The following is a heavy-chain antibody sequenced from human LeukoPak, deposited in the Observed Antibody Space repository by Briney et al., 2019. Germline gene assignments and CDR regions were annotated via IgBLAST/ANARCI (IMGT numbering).Heavy chain of an antibody. V-gene: IGHV3-30*18. CDR3: AKVGNGSGSYYADY. Sequence: GRSLRLSCAASGFTFSSYGMHWVRQAPGKGLEWVAVISYDGSNKYYADSVKGRFTISRDNSKNTLYLQMNSLRAEDTAVYYCAKVGNGSGSYYADYWGQGTLVTVSP. CDR1: GFTFSSYG. D-gene: IGHD3-10*01. CDR2: ISYDGSNK. J-gene: IGHJ4*02.